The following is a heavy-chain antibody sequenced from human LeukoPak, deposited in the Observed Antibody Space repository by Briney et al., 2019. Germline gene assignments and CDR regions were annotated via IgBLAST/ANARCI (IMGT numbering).Heavy chain of an antibody. CDR2: ISGGGGTT. J-gene: IGHJ4*02. CDR3: AKTYVDTTFFDY. Sequence: GGSLRLSCAASGFTFSSYAISWVRQAPGKGLEWVSAISGGGGTTYYADSVKGRFTISRDNSKNTLYLQMNSLRAEDTAVYYCAKTYVDTTFFDYWGQGTLVTVSS. D-gene: IGHD5-18*01. CDR1: GFTFSSYA. V-gene: IGHV3-23*01.